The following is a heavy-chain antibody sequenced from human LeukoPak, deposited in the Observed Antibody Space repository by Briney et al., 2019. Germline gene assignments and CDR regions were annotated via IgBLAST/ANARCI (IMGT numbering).Heavy chain of an antibody. J-gene: IGHJ4*02. CDR1: GESLNYYY. D-gene: IGHD5-24*01. CDR3: ASGAWATRLHS. Sequence: SDTLSLTCAVYGESLNYYYWSWIRQSPEKGLEWIGEVFDGKTTNYNPSLKSRVTISAVTSSNQCSLNLTSVTAADTAVYYCASGAWATRLHSWAQGTLVIVSS. CDR2: VFDGKTT. V-gene: IGHV4-34*12.